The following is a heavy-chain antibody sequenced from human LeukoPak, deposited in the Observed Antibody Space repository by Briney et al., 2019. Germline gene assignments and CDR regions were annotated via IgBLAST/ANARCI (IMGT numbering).Heavy chain of an antibody. CDR3: AREVDCSSTSCYTSRGWFDP. Sequence: SETLSLTCTVFGGSISSSSYYWGWIRQPPGKGLEWIGSIYYSGSTYYNPSLKSRVTISVDTSKNQFSLKLSSVTAADTAVYYCAREVDCSSTSCYTSRGWFDPWGQGTLVTVSS. J-gene: IGHJ5*02. CDR1: GGSISSSSYY. V-gene: IGHV4-39*07. D-gene: IGHD2-2*02. CDR2: IYYSGST.